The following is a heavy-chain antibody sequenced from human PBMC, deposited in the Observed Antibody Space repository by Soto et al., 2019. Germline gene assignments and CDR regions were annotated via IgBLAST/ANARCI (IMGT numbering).Heavy chain of an antibody. CDR3: GYVGGPTTSDYYFTV. J-gene: IGHJ6*03. CDR1: GSTFTTNG. D-gene: IGHD1-26*01. CDR2: ISTYNENI. V-gene: IGHV1-18*04. Sequence: ASVKVSCKVSGSTFTTNGIGWVRQAPCRVLERLVWISTYNENIDSAPKLEDRLTMTTDTSTTTAYMELMNLKSDDTALYYCGYVGGPTTSDYYFTVWRKGTRVTASS.